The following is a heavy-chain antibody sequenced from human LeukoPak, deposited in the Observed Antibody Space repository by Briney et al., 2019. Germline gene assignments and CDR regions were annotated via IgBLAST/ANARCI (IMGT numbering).Heavy chain of an antibody. V-gene: IGHV4-61*01. D-gene: IGHD4-17*01. CDR1: GGSVSSGSYY. Sequence: SETLSLTCTVSGGSVSSGSYYWSWSRQPPGKGLEWIGYIYYSGSTNYSPSLKSRVTISVDTSKNQFSLKLSSVTAADTAVYYCARVYGDHDAFDIWGQGTMVTVSS. CDR3: ARVYGDHDAFDI. CDR2: IYYSGST. J-gene: IGHJ3*02.